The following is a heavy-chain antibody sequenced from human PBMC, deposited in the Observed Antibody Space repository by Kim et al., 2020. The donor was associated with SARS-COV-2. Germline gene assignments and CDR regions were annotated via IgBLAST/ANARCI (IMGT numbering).Heavy chain of an antibody. CDR1: GYTFTSYD. CDR2: MNPNSGNT. D-gene: IGHD6-13*01. Sequence: ASVKVSCKASGYTFTSYDINWVRQATGQGLEWMGWMNPNSGNTGYAQKFQGRVTMTRNTSISTAYMELSSLRSEDTAVYYSARGFRAAAGPFYYYYYMDVWGKGTTVTVSS. J-gene: IGHJ6*03. V-gene: IGHV1-8*01. CDR3: ARGFRAAAGPFYYYYYMDV.